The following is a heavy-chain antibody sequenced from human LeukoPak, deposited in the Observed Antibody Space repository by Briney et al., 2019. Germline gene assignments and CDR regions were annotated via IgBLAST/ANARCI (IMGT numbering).Heavy chain of an antibody. J-gene: IGHJ4*02. CDR2: ISASGSTM. Sequence: GGALRLSCAASGFTFFDYEMNWVRQAPGKGLEWVSYISASGSTMYYLDSVKGRFTISRDNAKNSLYLQMNSLSGEDTAVYYCARGAWDNWGQGTLVTVSS. CDR3: ARGAWDN. CDR1: GFTFFDYE. V-gene: IGHV3-48*03.